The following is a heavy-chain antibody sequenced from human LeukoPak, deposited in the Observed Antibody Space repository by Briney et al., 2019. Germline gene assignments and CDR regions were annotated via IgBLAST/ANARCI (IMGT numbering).Heavy chain of an antibody. Sequence: ASVKVSCKASGYTFTSYDINWVRQATRQGLEWMGWMNPNSGNTGYAQKFQGRVTMTRNTSISTAYMELSSLRSEDTAVYYCARGRRRYYGSGSPYYFDYWGQGTLVTVSS. J-gene: IGHJ4*02. CDR1: GYTFTSYD. D-gene: IGHD3-10*01. CDR2: MNPNSGNT. V-gene: IGHV1-8*01. CDR3: ARGRRRYYGSGSPYYFDY.